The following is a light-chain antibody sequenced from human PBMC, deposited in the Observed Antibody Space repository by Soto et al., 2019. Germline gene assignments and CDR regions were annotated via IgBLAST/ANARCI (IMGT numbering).Light chain of an antibody. J-gene: IGKJ1*01. Sequence: DIQMTQSPSTLSASVGDRVTITCRASQSISSWLAWYQQKPGKAPKLLIYDASSLESGVPSRFSGSGSGTEFTLTFSSLQPDDFATYYCQQYNSYSRGWTFGQGTKVEIK. V-gene: IGKV1-5*01. CDR1: QSISSW. CDR3: QQYNSYSRGWT. CDR2: DAS.